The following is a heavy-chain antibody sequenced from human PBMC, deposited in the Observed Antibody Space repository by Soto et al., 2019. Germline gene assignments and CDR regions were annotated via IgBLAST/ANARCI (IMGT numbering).Heavy chain of an antibody. V-gene: IGHV3-64D*08. J-gene: IGHJ3*02. CDR2: ISSNGGST. Sequence: GGSLRLSCSASGFTFSSYAMHWVRQAPGKGLEYVSAISSNGGSTYYADSVKGRFTISRDNSKNTLYLQMSSLRAEDTAVYYCVKDLEYCSSTSCSNDDFDIWGQGTMVTVSS. CDR3: VKDLEYCSSTSCSNDDFDI. CDR1: GFTFSSYA. D-gene: IGHD2-2*01.